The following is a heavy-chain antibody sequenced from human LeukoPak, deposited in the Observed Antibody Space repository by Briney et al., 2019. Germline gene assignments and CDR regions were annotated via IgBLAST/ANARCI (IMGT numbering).Heavy chain of an antibody. Sequence: GGSLRLSCAASGFIFEDYGMSWVRQGPGKGLEWVSSISGSSYYIYYAESVKGRFTLSRDNTKNSLYLQMNSLRAEDTAVYYCARDNKRPLLFDYWGQGTLVTVSS. CDR1: GFIFEDYG. D-gene: IGHD2/OR15-2a*01. V-gene: IGHV3-21*01. CDR3: ARDNKRPLLFDY. CDR2: ISGSSYYI. J-gene: IGHJ4*02.